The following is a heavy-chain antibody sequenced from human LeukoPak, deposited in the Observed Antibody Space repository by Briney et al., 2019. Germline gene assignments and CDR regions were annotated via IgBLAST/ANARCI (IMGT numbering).Heavy chain of an antibody. J-gene: IGHJ4*02. CDR1: GYTFTGYY. CDR2: INPNSGGT. V-gene: IGHV1-2*02. D-gene: IGHD3-22*01. CDR3: ARSLKYYYDSSGYFPNFDY. Sequence: ASVKVSCKASGYTFTGYYMHWVRQAPGQGLEWMGWINPNSGGTNYAQKFQGRVTITRDTSISTAYMELSRLRSDDTAVYYCARSLKYYYDSSGYFPNFDYWGQGTLVTVSS.